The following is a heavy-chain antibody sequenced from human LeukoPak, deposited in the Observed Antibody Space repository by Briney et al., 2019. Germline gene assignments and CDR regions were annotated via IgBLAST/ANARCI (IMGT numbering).Heavy chain of an antibody. D-gene: IGHD3-16*01. J-gene: IGHJ4*02. CDR1: GFVFIRDN. V-gene: IGHV3-48*04. Sequence: PGGSLRLSCIASGFVFIRDNMNWVRQARGKGLEWVAHISETIYYADSVQGRFTISRDNAKNSLYLQMSNLRVDDTAMYYCVREVGRPKTFYFDSWGRGTPVTASS. CDR3: VREVGRPKTFYFDS. CDR2: ISETI.